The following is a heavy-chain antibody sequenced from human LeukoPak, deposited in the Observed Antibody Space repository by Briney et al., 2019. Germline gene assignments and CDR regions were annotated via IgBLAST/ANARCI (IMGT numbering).Heavy chain of an antibody. Sequence: GGSLRLSCAASGFTFSSYAMSWVRQAPGKGLEWVSAISGSGGSTYYADSVKGRFPISRDNSKNTLYLQMNSLRAEDTAVYYCAKRLAAAGTLMFWDYWGQGTLVAVSS. CDR2: ISGSGGST. CDR1: GFTFSSYA. V-gene: IGHV3-23*01. J-gene: IGHJ4*02. CDR3: AKRLAAAGTLMFWDY. D-gene: IGHD6-13*01.